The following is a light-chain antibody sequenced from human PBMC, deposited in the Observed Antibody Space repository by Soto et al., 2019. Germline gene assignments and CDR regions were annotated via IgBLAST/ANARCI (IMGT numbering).Light chain of an antibody. CDR2: GAS. J-gene: IGKJ1*01. CDR3: QQYGSSPPWT. Sequence: EIVLTQSPGTLSLSPGERATLSCRASQSVSSSYLAWYQQKPGQAPRLLIYGASSRATGIPVRFSGSGSGTDFTLTISRLQPEDFAVYYCQQYGSSPPWTFGQGNKVEIK. V-gene: IGKV3-20*01. CDR1: QSVSSSY.